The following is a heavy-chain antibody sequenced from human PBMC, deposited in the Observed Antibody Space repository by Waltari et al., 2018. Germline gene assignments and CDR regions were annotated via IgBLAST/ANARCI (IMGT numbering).Heavy chain of an antibody. CDR3: ARGIWQQLAHFDS. J-gene: IGHJ4*02. V-gene: IGHV4-39*01. CDR2: IYFAGST. CDR1: GTSVTTTNSF. D-gene: IGHD6-13*01. Sequence: QLHLQLSGPGLVKPSETLSLTCAVSGTSVTTTNSFWGWIRQPPGKGLEWIGGIYFAGSTDYNPSRKSRVTISIDTSTNQFSLNLRSVTAADTAVYYCARGIWQQLAHFDSWGQGTLVTVSS.